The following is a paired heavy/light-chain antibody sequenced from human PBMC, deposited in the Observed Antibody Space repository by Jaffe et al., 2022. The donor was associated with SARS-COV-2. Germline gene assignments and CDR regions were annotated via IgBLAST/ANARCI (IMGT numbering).Heavy chain of an antibody. CDR1: GIIFVSSN. V-gene: IGHV1-8*02. CDR3: ARGPAIGSTTNPFDF. CDR2: MNPHSGKT. Sequence: QVQLLQSGTEVKKPGASVKVSCKTSGIIFVSSNINWVRQSPGKGLEWMGWMNPHSGKTGYTRKFQGRVSMTGDTSTDTAYLDLTSLTSDDTAIYFCARGPAIGSTTNPFDFWGQGTHLYVSS. D-gene: IGHD3-10*01. J-gene: IGHJ4*02.
Light chain of an antibody. J-gene: IGLJ2*01. Sequence: SYVLTQPPSVSVAPGKTARITCGGDNIGSKSVHWYQQKTELAPVVVLFYDTDRPSGIPDRFSGSNSGNTASLSITSVEAGDEADYYCQVWDSSSDSVVFGGGTRLTVL. CDR3: QVWDSSSDSVV. CDR2: YDT. CDR1: NIGSKS. V-gene: IGLV3-21*04.